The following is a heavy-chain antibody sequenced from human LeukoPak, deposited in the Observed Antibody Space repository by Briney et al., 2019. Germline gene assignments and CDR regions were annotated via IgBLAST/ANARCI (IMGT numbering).Heavy chain of an antibody. CDR2: ISWNSGSI. CDR3: AKDMGGSSLSYYFDY. D-gene: IGHD1-26*01. V-gene: IGHV3-9*01. CDR1: GFTFDDYA. Sequence: GGSLRLSRAASGFTFDDYAMHWVRQAPGKGLEWVSGISWNSGSIGYADSVKGRFTISRDNAKNSLYLQMNSLRAEDTALYYCAKDMGGSSLSYYFDYWGQGTLVTVSS. J-gene: IGHJ4*02.